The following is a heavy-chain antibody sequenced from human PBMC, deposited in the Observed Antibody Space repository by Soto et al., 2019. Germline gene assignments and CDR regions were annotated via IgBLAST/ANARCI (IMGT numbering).Heavy chain of an antibody. J-gene: IGHJ5*02. D-gene: IGHD4-17*01. Sequence: GGSLRLSCTASGFTFSMFSMHWVRQAPGKGLEYVSGISSNGDSTYYADSVKGRFTISRDNSKNTLYLQMSSLRAVDTAVYYCVHPRSTVQIPPTWGQGTLVTVSS. CDR3: VHPRSTVQIPPT. CDR1: GFTFSMFS. V-gene: IGHV3-64D*06. CDR2: ISSNGDST.